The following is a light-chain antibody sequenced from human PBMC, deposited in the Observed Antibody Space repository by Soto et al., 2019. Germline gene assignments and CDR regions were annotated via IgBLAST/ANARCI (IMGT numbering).Light chain of an antibody. CDR3: QQSYSTLSIT. J-gene: IGKJ5*01. CDR2: AAS. CDR1: QTISSY. V-gene: IGKV1-39*01. Sequence: DIQMTQSPSSLSASVGDRVTITCLASQTISSYLNWYQQKPGKAPRLLISAASSLQSGVSSRFSGSGSGTDFTLTISSLQPEDFATYYCQQSYSTLSITFGQGTRLEI.